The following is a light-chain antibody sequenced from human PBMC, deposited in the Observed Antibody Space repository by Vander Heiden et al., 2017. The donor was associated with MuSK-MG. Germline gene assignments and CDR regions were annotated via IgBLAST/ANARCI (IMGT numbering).Light chain of an antibody. Sequence: DIQMTQSPSSLSASVGDRVTISCRASQTISSYSNWYQQKPGKPPKLLIFDVSNLQTGVPSRFRGSGSGTDFTFTITSVQAEDVATYYCQQFDSLPQAFGQGTRLDIK. J-gene: IGKJ5*01. V-gene: IGKV1-33*01. CDR1: QTISSY. CDR3: QQFDSLPQA. CDR2: DVS.